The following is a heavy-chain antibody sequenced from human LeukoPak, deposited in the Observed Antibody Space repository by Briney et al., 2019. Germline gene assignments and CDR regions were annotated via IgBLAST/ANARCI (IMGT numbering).Heavy chain of an antibody. Sequence: PGGSLRLSCAASGFTFSSYAMSWVRQAPGKGLEWVANIRQDGSDKYYVDSVKGRFTISRDNANNSLYLQMNSLRAEDTAVYYCAKGGYYFDYWGQGILVTVSS. CDR1: GFTFSSYA. CDR3: AKGGYYFDY. CDR2: IRQDGSDK. D-gene: IGHD3-22*01. V-gene: IGHV3-7*03. J-gene: IGHJ4*02.